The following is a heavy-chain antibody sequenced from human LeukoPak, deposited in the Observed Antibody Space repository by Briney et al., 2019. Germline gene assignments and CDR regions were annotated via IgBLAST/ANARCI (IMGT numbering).Heavy chain of an antibody. Sequence: PGEGLKISSKGSIYTFSSFWIGCVPQMPGKGLVWLGIVYPGDSDNRYRPSFQGPVTISADKTTSTVYLQWGSLKASDIAMCYCARRYWRGGSCYLDYWGQGTLVTVSS. CDR3: ARRYWRGGSCYLDY. V-gene: IGHV5-51*03. J-gene: IGHJ4*02. D-gene: IGHD2-15*01. CDR2: VYPGDSDN. CDR1: IYTFSSFW.